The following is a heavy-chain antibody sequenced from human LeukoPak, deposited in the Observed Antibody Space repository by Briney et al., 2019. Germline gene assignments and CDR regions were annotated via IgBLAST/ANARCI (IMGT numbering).Heavy chain of an antibody. Sequence: GGSLILSCAASGFTFSTFSMNWVRQAPGKGLEWVSSISSTSAYMYQIDSVKGRFTIFRDNAKNSLYLQMDSLRADDTAVYYCARGAQAATNYFNNGMDVWGRGTTVTVSS. D-gene: IGHD2-15*01. CDR1: GFTFSTFS. J-gene: IGHJ6*02. V-gene: IGHV3-21*01. CDR3: ARGAQAATNYFNNGMDV. CDR2: ISSTSAYM.